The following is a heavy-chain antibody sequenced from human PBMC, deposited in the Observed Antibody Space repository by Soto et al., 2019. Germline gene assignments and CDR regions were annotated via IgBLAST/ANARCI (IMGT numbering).Heavy chain of an antibody. D-gene: IGHD5-12*01. Sequence: GGSLRLSCAASGFTFSSYGMHWVRQAPGKGLEWVAVIWYDGSNKYYADSVKGRFTISRDNSKNTLYLQMNSLRAEDTAVYYCARARGYSGYDWADCWGQGTLVTVSS. V-gene: IGHV3-33*01. CDR1: GFTFSSYG. CDR2: IWYDGSNK. CDR3: ARARGYSGYDWADC. J-gene: IGHJ4*02.